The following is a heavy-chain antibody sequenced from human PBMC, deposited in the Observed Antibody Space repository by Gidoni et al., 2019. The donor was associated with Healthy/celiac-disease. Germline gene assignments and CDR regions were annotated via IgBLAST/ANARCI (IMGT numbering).Heavy chain of an antibody. CDR3: TRDLQAYVWGSYRPDY. CDR2: MRSKAYGGTT. Sequence: EVQLVESGGGLVKQGRSLRLACTASGFTFGDYAMSWFRQAPGKGLEWVGFMRSKAYGGTTEYAASVKVRFTISRDDSNSIAYLQMNSLKTEDTAVYYCTRDLQAYVWGSYRPDYWGQGTLVTVSS. J-gene: IGHJ4*02. V-gene: IGHV3-49*05. CDR1: GFTFGDYA. D-gene: IGHD3-16*02.